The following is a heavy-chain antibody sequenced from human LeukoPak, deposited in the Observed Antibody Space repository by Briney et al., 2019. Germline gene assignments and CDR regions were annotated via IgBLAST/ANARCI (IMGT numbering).Heavy chain of an antibody. Sequence: GGSLRLSCAVSEFIVSDYYMSWVRQAPGKGLEWVGLIRDSGEAFYADFVRGRFAISRDESENTLYLQMNSLRVEDTAVYFCARDRAALQDWVEFDPWGQGTPVIVSS. CDR2: IRDSGEA. D-gene: IGHD3/OR15-3a*01. J-gene: IGHJ5*02. CDR1: EFIVSDYY. V-gene: IGHV3-66*03. CDR3: ARDRAALQDWVEFDP.